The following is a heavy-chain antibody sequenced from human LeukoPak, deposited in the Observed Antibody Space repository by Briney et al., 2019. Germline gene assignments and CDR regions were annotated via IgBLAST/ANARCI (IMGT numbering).Heavy chain of an antibody. CDR2: IKQDGSEK. CDR1: GFSFSIYY. V-gene: IGHV3-7*05. Sequence: TGGSLRLSCAASGFSFSIYYMSWVRQAPGKGLEWVANIKQDGSEKYYVDSVKGRFTISRDNAKNSLYLQMNSLRAEDTAVYYCANYGANDASNIWGQGTMVTVSS. J-gene: IGHJ3*02. CDR3: ANYGANDASNI. D-gene: IGHD4-17*01.